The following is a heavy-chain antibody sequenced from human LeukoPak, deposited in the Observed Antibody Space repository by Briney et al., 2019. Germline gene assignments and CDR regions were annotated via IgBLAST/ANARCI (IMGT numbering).Heavy chain of an antibody. J-gene: IGHJ4*02. CDR2: IYYSGST. Sequence: SETLSLTCTVSGGSISSVGYYWTWIRQHPGKGLEWIGYIYYSGSTYYNPSLKNRVTISVDTSKNQFSLMLSSVTAADTAVYYCAREEGSYGHRVYFDYWGQGTLVTVSS. D-gene: IGHD5-18*01. V-gene: IGHV4-31*03. CDR1: GGSISSVGYY. CDR3: AREEGSYGHRVYFDY.